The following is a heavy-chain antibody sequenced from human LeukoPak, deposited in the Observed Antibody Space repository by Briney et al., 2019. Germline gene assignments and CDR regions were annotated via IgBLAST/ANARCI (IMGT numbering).Heavy chain of an antibody. CDR2: INSDGSST. CDR3: AKDIVGGGDDY. J-gene: IGHJ4*02. CDR1: GFTFSSYW. V-gene: IGHV3-74*01. Sequence: GGSLRLSCAASGFTFSSYWMHWVRQAPGKGLVWVSRINSDGSSTSYADSVKGRFTISRDNAKNSIYLQMNSLGVEDTAVYYCAKDIVGGGDDYWGQGTLVIVSS. D-gene: IGHD2-21*02.